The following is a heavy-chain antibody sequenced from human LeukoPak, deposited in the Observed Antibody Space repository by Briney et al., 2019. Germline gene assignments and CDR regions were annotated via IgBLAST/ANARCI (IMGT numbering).Heavy chain of an antibody. CDR3: ARLRDYDSSGYYYDY. V-gene: IGHV4-34*01. CDR1: GGSFSGYY. Sequence: PSETLSLTCAVYGGSFSGYYWSWIRQPPGKGLEWIGEINHSGSTNYNPSLKSRVTISVDTSKNQLSLKLSSVTAADTAVYYCARLRDYDSSGYYYDYWGQGTLVTVSS. CDR2: INHSGST. J-gene: IGHJ4*02. D-gene: IGHD3-22*01.